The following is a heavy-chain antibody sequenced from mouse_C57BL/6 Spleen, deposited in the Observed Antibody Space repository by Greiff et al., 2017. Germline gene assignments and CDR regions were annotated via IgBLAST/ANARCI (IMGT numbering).Heavy chain of an antibody. J-gene: IGHJ2*01. CDR2: IDPENGDT. Sequence: VQLKESGAELVRPGASVKLSCTASGFNIKDDYMHWVKQRPEQGLEWIGWIDPENGDTEYASKFQGKATITADTSSNTAYLQLSSLTSEDTAVYYCTRGDYYGSSPHYCDYWGQGTTLTVSS. D-gene: IGHD1-1*01. V-gene: IGHV14-4*01. CDR1: GFNIKDDY. CDR3: TRGDYYGSSPHYCDY.